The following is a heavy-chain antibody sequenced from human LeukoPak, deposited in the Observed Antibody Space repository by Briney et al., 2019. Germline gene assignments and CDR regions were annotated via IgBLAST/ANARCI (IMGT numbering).Heavy chain of an antibody. V-gene: IGHV3-21*06. J-gene: IGHJ4*02. CDR3: ARARVYGYSSGGLIDF. CDR2: ISSRSNFI. Sequence: GGSLRLSCAASGLTFSTYTMHWVRHAPGKGLEWLSSISSRSNFINYSDSVRGRFTISRDNADNSLFLQMNSLSAEDTAVYYCARARVYGYSSGGLIDFWGQGTTVTVSS. CDR1: GLTFSTYT. D-gene: IGHD5-18*01.